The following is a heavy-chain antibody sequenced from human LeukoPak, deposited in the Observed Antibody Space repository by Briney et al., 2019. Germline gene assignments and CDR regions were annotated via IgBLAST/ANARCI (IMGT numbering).Heavy chain of an antibody. J-gene: IGHJ4*02. CDR2: IYSGGST. Sequence: GGSLRLSCAASGFTVSSNYMSWVRQAPGKGLEWVSVIYSGGSTYYADSVKGRFTISRDNSKNTLYLQMNSLRAEDTAVYYCARVPGGYCSSTSCYFDYWGQGTLVTVSS. CDR3: ARVPGGYCSSTSCYFDY. CDR1: GFTVSSNY. V-gene: IGHV3-66*01. D-gene: IGHD2-2*01.